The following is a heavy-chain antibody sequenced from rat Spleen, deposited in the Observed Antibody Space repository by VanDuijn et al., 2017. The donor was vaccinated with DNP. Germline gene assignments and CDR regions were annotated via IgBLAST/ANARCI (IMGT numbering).Heavy chain of an antibody. CDR2: LSYNGGTP. J-gene: IGHJ2*01. V-gene: IGHV5-7*01. D-gene: IGHD1-4*01. Sequence: EVLLVESDGGLVQPGRSLKLSCAVSGFTFSDYYMAWVRQAPAKGLEWVATLSYNGGTPYYRDSVKVRFTISRDNAQSTLYLQMDSLRSEDTATYYCAGRPPPTRGPFDYWGQGVTVTVSS. CDR1: GFTFSDYY. CDR3: AGRPPPTRGPFDY.